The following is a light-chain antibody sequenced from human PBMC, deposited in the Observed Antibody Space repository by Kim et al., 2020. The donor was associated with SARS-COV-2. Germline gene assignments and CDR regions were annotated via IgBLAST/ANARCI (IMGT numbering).Light chain of an antibody. V-gene: IGLV3-1*01. CDR1: NLADKY. CDR2: QDT. Sequence: SYELTQPPSVSVSPGQTASVTCSGNNLADKYVCXYQQKPGQSPVLILYQDTKRPSGIPERFSGSNSGKTATLTISGTQAMDEADYYCQAWDSTTAVFGTG. J-gene: IGLJ1*01. CDR3: QAWDSTTAV.